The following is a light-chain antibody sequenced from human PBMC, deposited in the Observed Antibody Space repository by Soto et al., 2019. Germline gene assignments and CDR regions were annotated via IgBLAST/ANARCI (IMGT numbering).Light chain of an antibody. Sequence: QSVLTQPPSVSAAPGQRVTISCSGSSSNIEKNYVSWYQQIPGTAPKVVIYGNNKRPSGVPDRFSGSKSGTSASLAISGLRSEDEADYYCAAWDDSLSGSYVFATGTKLTVL. CDR2: GNN. J-gene: IGLJ1*01. V-gene: IGLV1-47*02. CDR1: SSNIEKNY. CDR3: AAWDDSLSGSYV.